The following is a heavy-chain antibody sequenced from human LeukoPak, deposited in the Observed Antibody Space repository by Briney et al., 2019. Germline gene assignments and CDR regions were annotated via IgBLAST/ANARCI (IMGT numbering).Heavy chain of an antibody. J-gene: IGHJ4*02. Sequence: SETLSLTCAVSGYSISSGYYWGLIRQPPGKGLEWIGSIYHSGSTYYNPSLKSRVTISVDTSKNQFSLKLSSVTAADTAVYYCAGGLAYCSSTSCHDYWGQGTLLTVSS. CDR3: AGGLAYCSSTSCHDY. CDR1: GYSISSGYY. D-gene: IGHD2-2*01. V-gene: IGHV4-38-2*01. CDR2: IYHSGST.